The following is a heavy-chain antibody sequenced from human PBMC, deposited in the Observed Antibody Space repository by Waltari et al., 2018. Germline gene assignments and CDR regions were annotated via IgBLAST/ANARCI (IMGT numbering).Heavy chain of an antibody. CDR3: ARKSAAVDY. D-gene: IGHD6-13*01. V-gene: IGHV4-39*01. CDR1: GGSISSSSYY. CDR2: IYYSGST. J-gene: IGHJ4*02. Sequence: QLQLQESGPGLVKPSETLSLTCTVSGGSISSSSYYWGWIRQPPGKGLGWIGSIYYSGSTYYNPSLKSRVTISVDTSKNQFSLKLSSVTAADTAVYYCARKSAAVDYWGQGTLVTVSS.